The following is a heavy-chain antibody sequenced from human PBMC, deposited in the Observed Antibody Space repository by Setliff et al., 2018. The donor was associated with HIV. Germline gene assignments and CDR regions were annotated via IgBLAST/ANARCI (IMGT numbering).Heavy chain of an antibody. CDR3: ARGGVLWFGEPAPPLDY. Sequence: ASVKVSCKASGYTFTGYYMHWVRQAPGQGLEWMGRINPNSGGTNYAQKFQGRVTMTRDTSISTAYMELSRLRSDDTAVYYCARGGVLWFGEPAPPLDYWSQGTLVTVSS. CDR1: GYTFTGYY. D-gene: IGHD3-10*01. V-gene: IGHV1-2*06. CDR2: INPNSGGT. J-gene: IGHJ4*02.